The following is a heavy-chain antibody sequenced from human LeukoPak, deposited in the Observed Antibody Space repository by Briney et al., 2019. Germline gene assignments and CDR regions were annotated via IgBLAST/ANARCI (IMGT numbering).Heavy chain of an antibody. CDR1: GGSISSGDYY. D-gene: IGHD3-22*01. V-gene: IGHV4-30-4*01. J-gene: IGHJ5*02. CDR3: ARPYYYDSRIDP. CDR2: MYYSGST. Sequence: VKPSQTLSLTCTVSGGSISSGDYYWSWIRQPPGKGLEWIAYMYYSGSTYYNPSLKSRVTMSADTSKNQLSLKLSSVTAADTVVYYCARPYYYDSRIDPWGQGILVTVSS.